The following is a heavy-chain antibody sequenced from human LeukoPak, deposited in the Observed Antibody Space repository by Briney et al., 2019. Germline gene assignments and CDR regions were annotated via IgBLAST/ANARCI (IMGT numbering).Heavy chain of an antibody. V-gene: IGHV3-21*01. J-gene: IGHJ4*02. CDR2: ITSSSSYI. D-gene: IGHD6-19*01. Sequence: GSLRLSCAGSGFTFSSYSMKWVRQAPGKGLEWVSSITSSSSYIYYADSVKGRFTISRDNAKKSVYLKMNRLRCEDTAVYYCARGSTYSSGWYTGFDYWGQGTLVTVSS. CDR1: GFTFSSYS. CDR3: ARGSTYSSGWYTGFDY.